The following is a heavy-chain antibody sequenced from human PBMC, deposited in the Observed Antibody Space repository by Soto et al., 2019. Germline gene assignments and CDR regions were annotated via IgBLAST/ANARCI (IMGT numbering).Heavy chain of an antibody. J-gene: IGHJ4*02. CDR2: IKQDGSEK. CDR1: GFSFSSYW. D-gene: IGHD1-26*01. CDR3: ARDRLDVGAPTEDY. Sequence: QPGGSLRLSCAASGFSFSSYWMSWVRQAPGKGLEWVGNIKQDGSEKYYVDSLKVRFTISRDNAKNSLYLQMNSLRVEDTAVYYCARDRLDVGAPTEDYWGQGTQVTVPS. V-gene: IGHV3-7*01.